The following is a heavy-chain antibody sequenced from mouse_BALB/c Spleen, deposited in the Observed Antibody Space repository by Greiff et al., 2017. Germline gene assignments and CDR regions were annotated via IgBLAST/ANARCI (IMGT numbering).Heavy chain of an antibody. Sequence: LVESGGGLVQPGGSRKLSCAASGFTFSSFGMHWVRQAPEKGLEWVAYISSGSSTIYYADTVKGRFTISRDNPKNTMFLQMTSLRSEDTAMYYCARSLPTGEWFAYWGQGTLVTVSA. V-gene: IGHV5-17*02. J-gene: IGHJ3*01. CDR1: GFTFSSFG. D-gene: IGHD5-5*01. CDR2: ISSGSSTI. CDR3: ARSLPTGEWFAY.